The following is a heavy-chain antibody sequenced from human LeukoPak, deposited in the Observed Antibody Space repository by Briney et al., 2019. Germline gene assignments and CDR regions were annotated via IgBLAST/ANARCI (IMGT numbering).Heavy chain of an antibody. D-gene: IGHD4-23*01. Sequence: GGSLRFSCAASGFTVSSYAMSWVRQAPGKGLEWVSVIYSGGSTYYADSVKGRFTIYRDNSKNPLYLQMNSLRAEDTAVYYCARDQMIGGTGSYYYYGMDVWGQGTTVTVSS. CDR1: GFTVSSYA. CDR2: IYSGGST. V-gene: IGHV3-53*01. CDR3: ARDQMIGGTGSYYYYGMDV. J-gene: IGHJ6*02.